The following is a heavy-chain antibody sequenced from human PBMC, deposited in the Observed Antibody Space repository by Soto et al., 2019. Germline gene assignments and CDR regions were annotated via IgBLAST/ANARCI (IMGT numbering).Heavy chain of an antibody. CDR3: AASYASGSRAFDY. J-gene: IGHJ4*02. Sequence: QVQLVQSGAEVRKPGSSVKVSCKASGDTFSFYTINWVRQAPGLGLEWMGRVNPIVSMSNYAPKSQGRVTTPAHTSTNTASMQLRTPRSEDTAIYYCAASYASGSRAFDYWGQGALVTVSS. CDR2: VNPIVSMS. V-gene: IGHV1-69*02. CDR1: GDTFSFYT. D-gene: IGHD3-16*01.